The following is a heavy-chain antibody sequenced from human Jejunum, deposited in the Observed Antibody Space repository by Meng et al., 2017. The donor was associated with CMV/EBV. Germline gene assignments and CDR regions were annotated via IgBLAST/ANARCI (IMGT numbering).Heavy chain of an antibody. CDR2: ISSNGIST. Sequence: ADGFEFENDVRYWVRKAPGKGLEYVSGISSNGISTDYADSVKGRFIITRDNSKKTLYLQMGGLRVDDTATYFCARDLTISGAAPAFWGQGTLVTVSS. CDR1: GFEFENDV. J-gene: IGHJ4*02. V-gene: IGHV3-64*02. CDR3: ARDLTISGAAPAF. D-gene: IGHD3-3*01.